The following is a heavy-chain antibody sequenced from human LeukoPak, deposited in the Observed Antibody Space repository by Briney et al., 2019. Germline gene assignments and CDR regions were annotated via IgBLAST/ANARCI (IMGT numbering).Heavy chain of an antibody. CDR2: IKQDGSEK. V-gene: IGHV3-7*03. D-gene: IGHD5-18*01. CDR3: ARSGYSYGYDY. Sequence: GGSLRPSCAASGFTFSSYWMNWVRQAPGKGLEWVANIKQDGSEKYYVDSVKGRFTISRDNAKNSLYLQMNSLRAEDTAVYYCARSGYSYGYDYWGQGTLVTVSS. J-gene: IGHJ4*02. CDR1: GFTFSSYW.